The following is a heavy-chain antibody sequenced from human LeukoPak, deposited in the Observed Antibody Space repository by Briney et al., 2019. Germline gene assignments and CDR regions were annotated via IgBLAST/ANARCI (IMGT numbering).Heavy chain of an antibody. CDR1: GFTFSSYG. J-gene: IGHJ6*02. V-gene: IGHV3-33*08. CDR3: ARDPSYCSSTSCYVGSPLYYYYPMDV. Sequence: GGSLRLSCAASGFTFSSYGMHWVRQAPGKGLEWVAVIWFDGSNKHYADSVKGRFTISRDNSENTLYLQMNSLRAEDTAVYYCARDPSYCSSTSCYVGSPLYYYYPMDVWGQGTTVTVSS. CDR2: IWFDGSNK. D-gene: IGHD2-2*01.